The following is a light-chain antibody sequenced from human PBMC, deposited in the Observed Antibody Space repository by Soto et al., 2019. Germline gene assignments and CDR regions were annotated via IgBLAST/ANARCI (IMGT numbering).Light chain of an antibody. Sequence: QSVLTRPPSASAPPGQGVTISCSGSSSNVGTNTVTWYQQLSGTDPKLLIYTDNFRSSGVPERFSGSKYGTSASRAISGLQSDAEADYYCAAWDDRLKGYVFGTGTQLTVL. CDR1: SSNVGTNT. J-gene: IGLJ1*01. CDR2: TDN. CDR3: AAWDDRLKGYV. V-gene: IGLV1-44*01.